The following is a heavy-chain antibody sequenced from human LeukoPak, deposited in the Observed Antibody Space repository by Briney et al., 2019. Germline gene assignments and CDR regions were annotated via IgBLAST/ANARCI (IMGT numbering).Heavy chain of an antibody. V-gene: IGHV3-48*03. D-gene: IGHD2-2*01. Sequence: GGSLRLSCAASGFTFSSYEMNWVRQAPGKGLEWVSYISSSGSTIYYADSVKGRFTISRDNAKNSLYLQMNSLRAEDMALYYCAKAYCSSTSCPLGGWGQGTLVTVSS. J-gene: IGHJ4*02. CDR1: GFTFSSYE. CDR3: AKAYCSSTSCPLGG. CDR2: ISSSGSTI.